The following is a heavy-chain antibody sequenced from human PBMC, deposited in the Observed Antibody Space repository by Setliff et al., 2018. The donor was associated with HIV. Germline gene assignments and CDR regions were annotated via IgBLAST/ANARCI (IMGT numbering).Heavy chain of an antibody. V-gene: IGHV4-4*09. CDR2: IYTSGST. J-gene: IGHJ6*02. CDR1: GGSITSYY. CDR3: ARTFGDLKHYNYYYTIDV. D-gene: IGHD3-10*01. Sequence: SETLSLTCTVCGGSITSYYWSWIRQPPGKGLEWIGYIYTSGSTNYNHSLKSRVTISVDTPKNQFSLKLSSVTAADTAVYYCARTFGDLKHYNYYYTIDVWGQGTTVTVSS.